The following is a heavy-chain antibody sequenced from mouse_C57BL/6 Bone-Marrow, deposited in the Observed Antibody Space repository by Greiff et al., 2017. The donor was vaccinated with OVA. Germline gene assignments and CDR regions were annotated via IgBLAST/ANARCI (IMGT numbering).Heavy chain of an antibody. J-gene: IGHJ3*01. D-gene: IGHD4-1*01. V-gene: IGHV1-4*01. Sequence: VQLQQSGAELARPGASVKMSCKASGYTFTRYTMHWVKQRPGQGLEWIGYINPSSGYTKYNQKFKDKATLTADKSSSTAYMQLSSLTSEDSAVYYCARSNWAWFAYWGQGTLVTVSA. CDR1: GYTFTRYT. CDR3: ARSNWAWFAY. CDR2: INPSSGYT.